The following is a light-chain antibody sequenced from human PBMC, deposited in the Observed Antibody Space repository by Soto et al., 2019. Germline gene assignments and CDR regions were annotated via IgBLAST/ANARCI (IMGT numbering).Light chain of an antibody. CDR3: QQSYSTPLT. CDR2: AAS. V-gene: IGKV1-39*01. Sequence: DIPITQSPSSLSASVGDRVTIPCRASQSISSYLNWYQQKPGKAPKLLIYAASSLQSGVPSRFSGSGSGTDFTLTISSLQPEDFATYYCQQSYSTPLTFGGGTKVDIK. J-gene: IGKJ4*01. CDR1: QSISSY.